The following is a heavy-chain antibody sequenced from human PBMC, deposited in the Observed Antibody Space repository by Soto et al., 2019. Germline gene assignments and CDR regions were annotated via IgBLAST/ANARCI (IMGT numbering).Heavy chain of an antibody. V-gene: IGHV1-18*01. CDR1: GYSFTNYG. CDR3: ARDRGVAPPVAGNTHYYYYMDV. CDR2: ISTYNGNT. D-gene: IGHD6-19*01. Sequence: QDRLVQSGVEVKKPGASVRVSCKASGYSFTNYGITWVRQAPGQGFEWMGWISTYNGNTNYAQKFKGRVTLTKDASTSTAYLELRSLRSDDTAVYYCARDRGVAPPVAGNTHYYYYMDVWGKGTTVTVSS. J-gene: IGHJ6*03.